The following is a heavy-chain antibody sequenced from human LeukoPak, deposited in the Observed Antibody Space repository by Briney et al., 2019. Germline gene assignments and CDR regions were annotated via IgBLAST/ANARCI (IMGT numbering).Heavy chain of an antibody. J-gene: IGHJ4*02. CDR1: GFTFDDYA. Sequence: GGSLRLSCAASGFTFDDYAMHWVRQAPGKGLEWVSGISWNSGSIGYADSVKGRFTISRDNAKNSLYLQMNSLRAEDTAVYYCARGVSNYWGQGTLVTVSS. V-gene: IGHV3-9*01. CDR2: ISWNSGSI. CDR3: ARGVSNY. D-gene: IGHD3-16*01.